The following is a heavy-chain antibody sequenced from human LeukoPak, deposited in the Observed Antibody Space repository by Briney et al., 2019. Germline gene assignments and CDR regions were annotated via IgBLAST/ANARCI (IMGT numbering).Heavy chain of an antibody. V-gene: IGHV3-23*01. D-gene: IGHD7-27*01. CDR2: ISGSGGTT. Sequence: GGSLRLSCAASGFTFSTYAMNWVRQAPGRGLECVSTISGSGGTTYYADYVKGRFNISRDNSKSTLYLQMNRLSAEDTAVYYCAKDWGYWGQGTLVTVSS. CDR1: GFTFSTYA. J-gene: IGHJ4*02. CDR3: AKDWGY.